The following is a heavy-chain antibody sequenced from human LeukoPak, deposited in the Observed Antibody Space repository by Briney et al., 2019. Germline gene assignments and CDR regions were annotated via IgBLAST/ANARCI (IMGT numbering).Heavy chain of an antibody. J-gene: IGHJ4*02. D-gene: IGHD5-24*01. CDR1: GFTFSNYG. V-gene: IGHV3-33*06. Sequence: PGGALRLSCAASGFTFSNYGMHWVRQAPGKGLEGVAVIWSNGINKYYADSVKGRFTISRDNSRNTLDLQMNSLRDEDTAVYYCAKRTSVWLQFGRIDCWGQGTLVTVSS. CDR2: IWSNGINK. CDR3: AKRTSVWLQFGRIDC.